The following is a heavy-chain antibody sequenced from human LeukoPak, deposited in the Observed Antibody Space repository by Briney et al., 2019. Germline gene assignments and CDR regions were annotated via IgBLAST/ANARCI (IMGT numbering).Heavy chain of an antibody. Sequence: GDSVKVSCKASGYTFSSYGMHWVRQAPGQSLEWMRWINTGNGNTKYSQKFQGRVTMTRDTSTSTVYMELSSLRSEDTAVYYCARDHRGSSGFDYWGQGTLVTVSS. V-gene: IGHV1-3*04. CDR2: INTGNGNT. J-gene: IGHJ4*02. CDR3: ARDHRGSSGFDY. CDR1: GYTFSSYG. D-gene: IGHD3-10*01.